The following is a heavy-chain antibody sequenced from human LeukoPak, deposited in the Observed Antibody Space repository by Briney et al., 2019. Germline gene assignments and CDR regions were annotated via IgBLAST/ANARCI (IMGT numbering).Heavy chain of an antibody. V-gene: IGHV3-13*01. J-gene: IGHJ4*02. D-gene: IGHD4-11*01. Sequence: GGSLRLSCVASGCNLSKNDMHWVRQTTERGLEWVSAIGVGGDTYYAEPVKGRFTISREKGKNYVYLRMNSLRAGDTAVYFCAKAFDYNGLRGEGGSFDCWGQGALVTVSS. CDR1: GCNLSKND. CDR3: AKAFDYNGLRGEGGSFDC. CDR2: IGVGGDT.